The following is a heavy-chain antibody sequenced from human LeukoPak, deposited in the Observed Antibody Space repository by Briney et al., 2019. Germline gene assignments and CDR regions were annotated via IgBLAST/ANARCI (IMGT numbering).Heavy chain of an antibody. D-gene: IGHD5-18*01. V-gene: IGHV3-23*01. CDR3: VIGQLWSPSH. CDR2: VGASGANT. J-gene: IGHJ4*02. CDR1: GFTFTNYA. Sequence: GGSLRLSCAGSGFTFTNYAMTWVRQAPGKGLEWVSSVGASGANTFYADSVKGRFTISRDNSKNTLYLQMNSLRVEDTALYYCVIGQLWSPSHWGQGALVTVSS.